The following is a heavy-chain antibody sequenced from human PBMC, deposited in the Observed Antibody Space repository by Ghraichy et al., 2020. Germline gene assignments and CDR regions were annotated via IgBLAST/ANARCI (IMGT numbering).Heavy chain of an antibody. CDR2: IYYSGST. J-gene: IGHJ4*02. D-gene: IGHD3-9*01. CDR3: ERSRYFDWFRGGDLDY. CDR1: GDSISSYY. V-gene: IGHV4-59*01. Sequence: SETLSLTCTVSGDSISSYYWSWIRQPPGKGLEWIGYIYYSGSTNYNPSLKSRVTISVDTSKNQFSLKLSSVTAADTAMYYCERSRYFDWFRGGDLDYWGQGTLVTVSS.